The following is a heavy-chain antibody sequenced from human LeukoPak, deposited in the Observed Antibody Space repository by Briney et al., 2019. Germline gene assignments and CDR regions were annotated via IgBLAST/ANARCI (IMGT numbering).Heavy chain of an antibody. CDR2: INHSGST. Sequence: SETLSLTCAVYGGSFSGYYWSWIRQPPGKGLEWIGEINHSGSTNYNPSLKSRVTISVDTSKNQFFLKLSSVTAADTAVYYCARGRYSYGLPFDYWGQGTLVTVSS. CDR3: ARGRYSYGLPFDY. D-gene: IGHD5-18*01. J-gene: IGHJ4*02. V-gene: IGHV4-34*01. CDR1: GGSFSGYY.